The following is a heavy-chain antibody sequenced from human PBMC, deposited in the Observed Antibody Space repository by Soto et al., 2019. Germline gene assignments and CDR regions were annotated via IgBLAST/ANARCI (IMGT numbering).Heavy chain of an antibody. D-gene: IGHD2-15*01. CDR2: ISSSGGST. J-gene: IGHJ6*02. V-gene: IGHV3-64D*06. CDR3: VKGADCSGGSCYSLQYYYGVDV. CDR1: GFTFSNYA. Sequence: PGGSLRLSCSASGFTFSNYAMQWVRQAPGKGLQYVSTISSSGGSTYYADSVKGRFTISRDNSKSTLYLQMSSLRAEDTALYYCVKGADCSGGSCYSLQYYYGVDVWGQGTTVTVSS.